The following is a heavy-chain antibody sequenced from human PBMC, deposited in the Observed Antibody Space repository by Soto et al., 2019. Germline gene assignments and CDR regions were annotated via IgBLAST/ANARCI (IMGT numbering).Heavy chain of an antibody. V-gene: IGHV3-7*01. CDR1: GFTFSSYA. CDR3: ASGIAVAND. J-gene: IGHJ4*02. Sequence: GGSLRLSCAASGFTFSSYAMSWVRQAPGKGLEWVANISRDGGEKYYADSVKGRFTISRDNAKNSLYLQMNSLRAEDTAVYYCASGIAVANDWGQGTLVTVSS. CDR2: ISRDGGEK. D-gene: IGHD6-19*01.